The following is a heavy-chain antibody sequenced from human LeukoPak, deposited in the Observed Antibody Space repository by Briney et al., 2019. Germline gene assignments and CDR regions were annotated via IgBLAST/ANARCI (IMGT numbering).Heavy chain of an antibody. D-gene: IGHD6-13*01. CDR1: GFTFDDYA. Sequence: GRSLRLSCAASGFTFDDYAMHWVRQAPGKGLEWVSGIDWNSGSIGYADSVKGRFTISRNNAKKSLYPQMNSLRPEDTALYYCAKDISPRIAAGGMDNRFDPWGQGTLVTVSS. CDR2: IDWNSGSI. V-gene: IGHV3-9*01. CDR3: AKDISPRIAAGGMDNRFDP. J-gene: IGHJ5*02.